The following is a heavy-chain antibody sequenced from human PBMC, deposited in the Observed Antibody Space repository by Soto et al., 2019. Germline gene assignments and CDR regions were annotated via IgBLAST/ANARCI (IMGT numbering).Heavy chain of an antibody. V-gene: IGHV1-46*03. D-gene: IGHD5-12*01. CDR2: INPTGGGA. CDR1: GYTFTSHY. CDR3: ARGSAYDRDPFDY. Sequence: QVQLVQSGAEVKKPGASVKISCKASGYTFTSHYMHWVRQAPGQGLEWVGMINPTGGGASYEQKFKDRVTMTRDTSTSTVYMELSSLRSEDTAVYFCARGSAYDRDPFDYWGQGTLVTVSS. J-gene: IGHJ4*02.